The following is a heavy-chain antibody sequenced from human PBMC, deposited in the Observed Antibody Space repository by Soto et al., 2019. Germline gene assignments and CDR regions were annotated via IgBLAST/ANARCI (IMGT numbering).Heavy chain of an antibody. J-gene: IGHJ4*02. CDR1: GGSIISYY. V-gene: IGHV4-59*08. D-gene: IGHD6-13*01. Sequence: SVPLSHPSPVSGGSIISYYWGWIQQPTGKGLEWIGYMYYSGSTNYNPSLKNRVTIADTSRNQFSLKLSSVTAADTAVYYCARHGSSNWYVAFDYWGQVPLGTVAS. CDR3: ARHGSSNWYVAFDY. CDR2: MYYSGST.